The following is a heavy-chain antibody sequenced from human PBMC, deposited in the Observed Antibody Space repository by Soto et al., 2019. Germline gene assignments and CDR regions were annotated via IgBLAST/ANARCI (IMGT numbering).Heavy chain of an antibody. CDR3: ARGIDYYDSSGYYLAEYFQH. CDR1: GYTFTTYG. Sequence: ASVKVSCKASGYTFTTYGISWVRQAPGQGLEWMGWISAYNGNTNYAQRLQGRVTMTTDTYTSTAYMELRSLTSDDTAVYYCARGIDYYDSSGYYLAEYFQHWGQGTLVTVSS. CDR2: ISAYNGNT. V-gene: IGHV1-18*01. D-gene: IGHD3-22*01. J-gene: IGHJ1*01.